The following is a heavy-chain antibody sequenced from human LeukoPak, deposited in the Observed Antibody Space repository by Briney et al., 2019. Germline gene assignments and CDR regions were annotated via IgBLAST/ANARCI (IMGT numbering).Heavy chain of an antibody. CDR1: GYTFTCFD. D-gene: IGHD2-15*01. CDR3: ARTPRGYCSGGSCQDY. CDR2: ISPNSGGS. V-gene: IGHV1-2*02. J-gene: IGHJ4*02. Sequence: GASVKVSCKTSGYTFTCFDINWVRQAPGQGLEWMGWISPNSGGSNFAQKFQGRVTMTRNTSISTAYMELSRLRSDDTAVYYCARTPRGYCSGGSCQDYWGQGTLVTVSS.